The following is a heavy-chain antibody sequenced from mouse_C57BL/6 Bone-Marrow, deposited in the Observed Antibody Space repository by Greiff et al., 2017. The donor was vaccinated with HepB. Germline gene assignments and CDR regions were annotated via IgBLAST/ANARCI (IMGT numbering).Heavy chain of an antibody. CDR2: IHPNSGST. CDR1: GYTFSSYW. V-gene: IGHV1-64*01. CDR3: ARGRYYYGSSYDAMDY. D-gene: IGHD1-1*01. J-gene: IGHJ4*01. Sequence: VQLQQPGAELVKPGASVKLSCKASGYTFSSYWMHWVKQRPGQGLEWIGMIHPNSGSTNYNEKFKSKATLTVDKSSSTAYMQLSSLTSEDSAVYYCARGRYYYGSSYDAMDYWGQGTSVTVSS.